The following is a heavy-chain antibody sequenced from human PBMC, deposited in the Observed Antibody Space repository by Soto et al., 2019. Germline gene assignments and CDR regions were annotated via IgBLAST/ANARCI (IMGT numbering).Heavy chain of an antibody. Sequence: QVQLQESGPRLVKPSETLSLTCSVSAGSLSNYYWTWIRQSPGKGLERIGEIYHTGSTKYNPSLTSRFAISVDMSKHQFSLTLSSVTPADTAVYYCARGGRGSGLYFLYYFDLWGQGTLITVAS. D-gene: IGHD3-16*01. J-gene: IGHJ4*02. V-gene: IGHV4-59*01. CDR1: AGSLSNYY. CDR3: ARGGRGSGLYFLYYFDL. CDR2: IYHTGST.